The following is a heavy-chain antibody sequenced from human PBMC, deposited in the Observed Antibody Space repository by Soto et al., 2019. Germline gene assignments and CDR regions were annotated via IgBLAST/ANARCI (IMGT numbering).Heavy chain of an antibody. J-gene: IGHJ1*01. V-gene: IGHV2-5*02. CDR3: AHSIAVAGTSAEYFQH. D-gene: IGHD6-19*01. Sequence: QITLKESGPTLVKPTQTLTLTCTFSGFSLSTSGVGVGWIRQPPGKALEWLALIYCDDDKRYSPSLKSRLTITKDTSKNQVVLTMTNMDPVDTATYYCAHSIAVAGTSAEYFQHWGQGTLVTVSS. CDR1: GFSLSTSGVG. CDR2: IYCDDDK.